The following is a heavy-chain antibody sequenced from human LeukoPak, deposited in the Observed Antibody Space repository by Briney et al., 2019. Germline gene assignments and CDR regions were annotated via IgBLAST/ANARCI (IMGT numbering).Heavy chain of an antibody. V-gene: IGHV1-69*05. Sequence: SVKVSCKASGGTFSSYAISWVRQAPGQGLEWMGRIIPIFGTANYAQKFQGRVTITTDESTSTAYKELSSLRSEDTAVYYCARDGSTHYDFWSGYYAFDYWGQGTLVTVSS. D-gene: IGHD3-3*01. CDR1: GGTFSSYA. J-gene: IGHJ4*02. CDR2: IIPIFGTA. CDR3: ARDGSTHYDFWSGYYAFDY.